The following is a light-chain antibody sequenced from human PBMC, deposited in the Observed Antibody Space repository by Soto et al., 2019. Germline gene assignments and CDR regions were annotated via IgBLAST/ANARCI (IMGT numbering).Light chain of an antibody. CDR1: SSNIGSGYD. CDR2: GNS. J-gene: IGLJ2*01. CDR3: QSYDSRLSVV. Sequence: QSVLTQPPSVSGAPEQRVIISCTGSSSNIGSGYDVHWYQQFPGTAPKLLIYGNSNRPSGVPDRFSGSKSGTSASLAITGLQPDDEADYYCQSYDSRLSVVFGGGTKLTVL. V-gene: IGLV1-40*01.